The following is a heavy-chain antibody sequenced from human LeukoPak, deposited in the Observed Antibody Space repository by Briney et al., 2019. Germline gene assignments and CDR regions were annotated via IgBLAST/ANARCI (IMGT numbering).Heavy chain of an antibody. V-gene: IGHV3-30*02. Sequence: GGSLRLSCAASGFTFSSYGMHWVRQAPGKGLEWVAFIRYDGSNKYYADSVKGRFTISRDNSKNTLYLQMNSLRAEDTAVYYCAKDPGGVITMVRGAIGAETRYYYSYYMDVWGKGTTVTVSS. J-gene: IGHJ6*03. CDR1: GFTFSSYG. D-gene: IGHD3-10*01. CDR2: IRYDGSNK. CDR3: AKDPGGVITMVRGAIGAETRYYYSYYMDV.